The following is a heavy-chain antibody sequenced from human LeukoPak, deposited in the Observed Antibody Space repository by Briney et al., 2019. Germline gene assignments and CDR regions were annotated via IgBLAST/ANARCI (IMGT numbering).Heavy chain of an antibody. CDR2: INSDGSST. CDR1: GFTFSSYW. D-gene: IGHD6-13*01. Sequence: PGGSLRLSCAASGFTFSSYWMHWVRQAPGKGLVWVSRINSDGSSTSYADSVKGRFTISRDNAKNSLYLQMNSLRAEDTAVYYCARDGSSSWYLDYWGQGTLVTVSS. V-gene: IGHV3-74*01. J-gene: IGHJ4*02. CDR3: ARDGSSSWYLDY.